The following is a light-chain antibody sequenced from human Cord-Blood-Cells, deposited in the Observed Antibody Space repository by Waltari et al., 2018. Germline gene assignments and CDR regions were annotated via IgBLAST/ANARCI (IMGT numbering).Light chain of an antibody. CDR1: SSDVGGYNY. Sequence: QSALTQPASVSGSPGQSITISCTGTSSDVGGYNYVSWYQQHPGKAPKLMLYDVSNRPSGVSNRFAGSKSGNTASLTISGLQAEDEADYYCSSYTSSSTPVVFGGGTKLTGL. CDR3: SSYTSSSTPVV. CDR2: DVS. V-gene: IGLV2-14*01. J-gene: IGLJ2*01.